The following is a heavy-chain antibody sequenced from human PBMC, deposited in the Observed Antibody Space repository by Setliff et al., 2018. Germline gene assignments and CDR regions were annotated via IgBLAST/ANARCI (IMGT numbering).Heavy chain of an antibody. D-gene: IGHD1-1*01. CDR3: ARDHNYAYDY. Sequence: GGSLRLSCAASGFTVSSNYMSWVRQAPGKGLEWASVIYSGGSTYYADSVKGRFTISRDNSKNTLYLQMNSLRAEDTAVYYCARDHNYAYDYWGQGTLVTVSS. J-gene: IGHJ4*02. CDR2: IYSGGST. CDR1: GFTVSSNY. V-gene: IGHV3-66*01.